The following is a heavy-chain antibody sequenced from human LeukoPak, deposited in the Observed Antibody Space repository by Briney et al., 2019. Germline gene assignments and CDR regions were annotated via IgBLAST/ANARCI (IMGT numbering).Heavy chain of an antibody. CDR2: IYASGST. V-gene: IGHV4-4*07. CDR1: GVSISSYY. D-gene: IGHD3-22*01. J-gene: IGHJ4*02. CDR3: ARERYYFDRTFDY. Sequence: SETLSLTCTVSGVSISSYYWNWVRQPAGKGLEWIGRIYASGSTDYNPFFKSRVTMSVDTSKNQFSLKLSSLTAADMPVYYCARERYYFDRTFDYWGQGILVTVSS.